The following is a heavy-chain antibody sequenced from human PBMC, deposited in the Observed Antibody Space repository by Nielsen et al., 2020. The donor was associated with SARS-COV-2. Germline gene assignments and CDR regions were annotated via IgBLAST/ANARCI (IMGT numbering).Heavy chain of an antibody. J-gene: IGHJ4*02. CDR1: GFNFEDYG. D-gene: IGHD2-15*01. CDR2: ISWNSGSI. Sequence: SLKISCAASGFNFEDYGMYWVRQVPGKGLEWVSGISWNSGSIGYADSVKGRFTISRDNAKNSLYLQMNSLRAEDTALYYCASMVGYFDYWGQGTLVTVSS. CDR3: ASMVGYFDY. V-gene: IGHV3-9*01.